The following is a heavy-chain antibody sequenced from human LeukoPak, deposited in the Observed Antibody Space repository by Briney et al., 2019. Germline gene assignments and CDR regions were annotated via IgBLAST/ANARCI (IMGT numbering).Heavy chain of an antibody. J-gene: IGHJ4*02. CDR1: GGSFSGYY. V-gene: IGHV4-34*01. CDR2: INHSGST. D-gene: IGHD7-27*01. Sequence: PSETLSLTCAVYGGSFSGYYWSWIRQPPGKGLEWIGEINHSGSTNYNPSLKSRVTISVDTSKNQFSLKLSSVTAADTAVYYCARGPTGDWGQGTLVTVSS. CDR3: ARGPTGD.